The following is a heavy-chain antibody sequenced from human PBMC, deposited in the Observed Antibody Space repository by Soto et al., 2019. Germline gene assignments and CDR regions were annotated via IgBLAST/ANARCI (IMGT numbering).Heavy chain of an antibody. V-gene: IGHV2-5*02. D-gene: IGHD3-10*01. Sequence: QITLKESGPTLVKPTQTLTLTCTFSGFSLSTSGVGVGWIRQPPGKALEWLALIYWDDDKRYSPSLKSRLTITKDTSKNQVVLTMTNMDPVDTATYYCAHTYRVTLWFGEFTSPHDAFDIWGQGTMVTVSS. CDR2: IYWDDDK. CDR3: AHTYRVTLWFGEFTSPHDAFDI. J-gene: IGHJ3*02. CDR1: GFSLSTSGVG.